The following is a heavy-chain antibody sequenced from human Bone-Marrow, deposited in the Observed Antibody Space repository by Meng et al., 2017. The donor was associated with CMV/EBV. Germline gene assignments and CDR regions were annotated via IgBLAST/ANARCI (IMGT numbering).Heavy chain of an antibody. Sequence: GGSLRLSCAASGFTFSSYAMHWVRQAPGKGLEWVAVISYDGSNKYYADSVKGRFTISRDNSKNTLYLQMNSLRAEDTAVYYCARGYCSSTSCYSNKANDYWGQGTLVTVSS. CDR2: ISYDGSNK. J-gene: IGHJ4*02. D-gene: IGHD2-2*01. CDR3: ARGYCSSTSCYSNKANDY. V-gene: IGHV3-30-3*01. CDR1: GFTFSSYA.